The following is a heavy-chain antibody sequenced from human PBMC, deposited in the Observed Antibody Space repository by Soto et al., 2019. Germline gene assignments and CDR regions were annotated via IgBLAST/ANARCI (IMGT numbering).Heavy chain of an antibody. D-gene: IGHD4-17*01. CDR1: GFTFSSYS. J-gene: IGHJ4*02. Sequence: GVLRLSCAASGFTFSSYSMNWVRQAPGKGLEWVSSISSSSSYIYYADSVKGRFTISRDNAKNSLYLQMNSLRAEDTAVYYCARPQTTVTTNYLDYWGQGTLVTVSS. CDR2: ISSSSSYI. CDR3: ARPQTTVTTNYLDY. V-gene: IGHV3-21*01.